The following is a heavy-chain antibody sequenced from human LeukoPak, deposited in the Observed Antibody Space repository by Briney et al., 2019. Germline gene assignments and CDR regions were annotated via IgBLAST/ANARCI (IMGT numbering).Heavy chain of an antibody. CDR1: GFTFSSYS. CDR2: ISSSSSYI. V-gene: IGHV3-21*01. D-gene: IGHD4-17*01. J-gene: IGHJ4*02. CDR3: ARGTAPDYGDYVYYFDY. Sequence: GGSLRLSCAASGFTFSSYSMSWVRQAPGKGLEWVSSISSSSSYIYYADSVKGRFTISRDNAKNSLYLQMNSLRAEDTAVYYCARGTAPDYGDYVYYFDYWGQGTLVTVSS.